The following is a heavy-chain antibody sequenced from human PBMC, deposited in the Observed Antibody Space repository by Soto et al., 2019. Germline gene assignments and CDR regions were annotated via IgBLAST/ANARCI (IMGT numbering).Heavy chain of an antibody. Sequence: GGSLRLSCAASGFTFSSYAMSWVRQAPGKGLEWVSAISGSGGSTYYADSVKGRFTISRDNSKNTLYLQMNSLRAEDTAVYYCAKDLRDVLRFLEWGNWFDPWGQGTLVTVSS. D-gene: IGHD3-3*01. CDR2: ISGSGGST. V-gene: IGHV3-23*01. CDR1: GFTFSSYA. CDR3: AKDLRDVLRFLEWGNWFDP. J-gene: IGHJ5*02.